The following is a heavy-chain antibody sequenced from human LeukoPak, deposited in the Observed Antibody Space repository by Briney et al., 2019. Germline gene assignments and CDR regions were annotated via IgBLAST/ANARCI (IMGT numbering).Heavy chain of an antibody. J-gene: IGHJ4*02. CDR1: GGSFSGYY. CDR2: INHSGST. D-gene: IGHD2-2*01. Sequence: PSETLSLTCAVYGGSFSGYYWSWIRQPPGKGLEWIGEINHSGSTNYNPSLKSRVTISEETSKNQFSLKLSSVTAADTAVYYCARGDPYAGYFDYWGQGTLVTVSS. V-gene: IGHV4-34*01. CDR3: ARGDPYAGYFDY.